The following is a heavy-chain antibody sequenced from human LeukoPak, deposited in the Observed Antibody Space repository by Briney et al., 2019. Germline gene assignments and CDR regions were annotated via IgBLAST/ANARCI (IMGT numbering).Heavy chain of an antibody. CDR3: ARDSTSSYCGGDCCAFDI. V-gene: IGHV4-59*01. Sequence: PSETLSLTCTVSGGSISGYYWSWIRQSPGKGLEWIGYIYYSGSTNYNPSLKSRVTISVDASKNQFSLKLSSVTAADTAVYYCARDSTSSYCGGDCCAFDIWGQGTMVTVSS. J-gene: IGHJ3*02. CDR1: GGSISGYY. D-gene: IGHD2-21*02. CDR2: IYYSGST.